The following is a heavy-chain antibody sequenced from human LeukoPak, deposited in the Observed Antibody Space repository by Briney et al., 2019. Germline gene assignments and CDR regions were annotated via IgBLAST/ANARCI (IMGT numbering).Heavy chain of an antibody. CDR1: GFTFSSYE. CDR2: ISSSGSTI. V-gene: IGHV3-48*03. Sequence: GGSLRLSCAASGFTFSSYEMNWVRQAPGKGLEWVSYISSSGSTIYYADSVKGRFTISRDNSKNTLYLQMNSLRAEDTAVYYCAKGRYAKFDPWGQGTLVTVSS. CDR3: AKGRYAKFDP. J-gene: IGHJ5*02. D-gene: IGHD1-1*01.